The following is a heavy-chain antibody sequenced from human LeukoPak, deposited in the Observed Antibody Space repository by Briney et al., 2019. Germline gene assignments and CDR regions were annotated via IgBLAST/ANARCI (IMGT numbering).Heavy chain of an antibody. CDR1: GFAFSTFN. D-gene: IGHD2-8*01. V-gene: IGHV3-48*04. Sequence: GGSLRLSCAASGFAFSTFNMIWVRQAPGKGLEWLSYIHFRNSPIYYADSVKGRFTISRDNAKNSLYLQINSLRVEDTAVYYCARVVDGVTGSDYWGQGTLVTVSS. CDR2: IHFRNSPI. J-gene: IGHJ4*02. CDR3: ARVVDGVTGSDY.